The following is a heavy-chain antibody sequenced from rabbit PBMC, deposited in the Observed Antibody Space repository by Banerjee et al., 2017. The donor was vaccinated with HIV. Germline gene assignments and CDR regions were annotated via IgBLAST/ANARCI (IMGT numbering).Heavy chain of an antibody. J-gene: IGHJ4*01. D-gene: IGHD8-1*01. Sequence: QEQLEESGGCLDKPGASLTLSCKASGFTPSQNWICWVRQAPGKGLEWIACLGAGSSGSTYYAGWAKGLFTISKTTSTTVTLQMTSLTAADTATYFCARSYADTLYYGYFTLWGPGTLVTVS. CDR1: GFTPSQNW. V-gene: IGHV1S45*01. CDR3: ARSYADTLYYGYFTL. CDR2: LGAGSSGST.